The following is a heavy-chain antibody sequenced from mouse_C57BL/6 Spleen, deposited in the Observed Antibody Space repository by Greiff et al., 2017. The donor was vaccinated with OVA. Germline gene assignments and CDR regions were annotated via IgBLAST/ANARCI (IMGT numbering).Heavy chain of an antibody. Sequence: VQLQQSGAELARPGASVKMSCKASGYTFTSYTMHWVKQRPGQGPEWIGYINPSSGYTKYNQKFKDKATLTADKSSSTAYMQLSSLTSEDSAVYYYARSITTVVADYWGQGTTLTVSS. V-gene: IGHV1-4*01. D-gene: IGHD1-1*01. J-gene: IGHJ2*01. CDR2: INPSSGYT. CDR1: GYTFTSYT. CDR3: ARSITTVVADY.